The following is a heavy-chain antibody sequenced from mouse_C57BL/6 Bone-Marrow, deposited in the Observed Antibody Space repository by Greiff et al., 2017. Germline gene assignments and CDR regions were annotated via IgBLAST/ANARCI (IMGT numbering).Heavy chain of an antibody. CDR1: GFNIKDDY. CDR3: TLYWYFDV. J-gene: IGHJ1*03. V-gene: IGHV14-4*01. CDR2: IDPENGDT. Sequence: EVQLQQSGAELVRPGASVKLSCTASGFNIKDDYMHWVKQRPEQGLEWIGWIDPENGDTEYASKFQGKATITADTSSNTAYLQLSSLTSEDTAVYYCTLYWYFDVWGIGTTVTVAS.